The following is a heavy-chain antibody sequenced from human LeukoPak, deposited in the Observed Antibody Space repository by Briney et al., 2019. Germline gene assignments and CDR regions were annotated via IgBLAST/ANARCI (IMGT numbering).Heavy chain of an antibody. CDR2: ISAYNGNT. D-gene: IGHD3-9*01. V-gene: IGHV1-18*01. CDR1: GYTFTSYG. Sequence: ASVKVSCKASGYTFTSYGISWVRQAPGQGLEWMGWISAYNGNTNHAQRLQGRVTMTTDTSTSTAYMELRSLRSDDTAAYYCARDDDILTGYYSAWGQGTLVTVSS. CDR3: ARDDDILTGYYSA. J-gene: IGHJ5*02.